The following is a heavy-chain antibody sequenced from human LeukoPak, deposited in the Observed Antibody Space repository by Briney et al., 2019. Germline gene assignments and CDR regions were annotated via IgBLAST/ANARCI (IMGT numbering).Heavy chain of an antibody. V-gene: IGHV3-9*01. D-gene: IGHD2-21*01. CDR1: GLNFNIYA. CDR2: ISLDTDRI. Sequence: GGSLRLSCAVSGLNFNIYAMHWARQVPGKGLEWVSGISLDTDRIGYADSVRGRFTVSRDNNKNSVYLQMNSLTPEDSALYFCVKDVTPGGADVWGQGTTVTVS. CDR3: VKDVTPGGADV. J-gene: IGHJ6*02.